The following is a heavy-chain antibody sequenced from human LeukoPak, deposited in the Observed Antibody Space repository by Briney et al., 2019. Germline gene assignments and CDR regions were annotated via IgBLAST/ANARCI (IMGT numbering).Heavy chain of an antibody. D-gene: IGHD2-2*01. CDR2: ISGSGGST. Sequence: AGGSLRLSCAASGFTFSSQTMSWVRQAPGKGLEWVSAISGSGGSTYYADSVKGRFTISRDNSKNTLYLQMNSLRAEDTAVYYCANSVVPAATFDYWGQGTLVTVSS. J-gene: IGHJ4*02. CDR1: GFTFSSQT. CDR3: ANSVVPAATFDY. V-gene: IGHV3-23*01.